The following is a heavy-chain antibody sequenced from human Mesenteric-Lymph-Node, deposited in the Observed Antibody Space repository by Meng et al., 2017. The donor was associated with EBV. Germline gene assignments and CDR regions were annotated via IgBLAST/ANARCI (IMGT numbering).Heavy chain of an antibody. CDR2: IFHTGST. J-gene: IGHJ4*02. D-gene: IGHD4-17*01. V-gene: IGHV4-4*02. Sequence: ASGPGLGKPSGTLSRTCAFYGGSISSTKWWGWVRQPPGKGLEWIGEIFHTGSTNYNPSLKSRLTMSVDKSKNQLSLKLTSVTAADTAVYYCATVGDYGDYVGLDNWGQGTLVTVSS. CDR3: ATVGDYGDYVGLDN. CDR1: GGSISSTKW.